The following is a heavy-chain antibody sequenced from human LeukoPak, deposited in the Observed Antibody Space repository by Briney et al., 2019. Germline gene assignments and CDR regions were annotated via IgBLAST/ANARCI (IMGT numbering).Heavy chain of an antibody. J-gene: IGHJ6*03. V-gene: IGHV3-48*01. CDR1: GFTFSSYS. D-gene: IGHD6-13*01. CDR2: ISSSSSTI. CDR3: ARSMAAAANYYYYYMDV. Sequence: GGSLRLSCAASGFTFSSYSMNWVRQAPGKGLEWVSYISSSSSTIYYADSVKGRFTISRDNAKNSLYLQMNSLRAEDTAVHYCARSMAAAANYYYYYMDVWGKGTTVTVSS.